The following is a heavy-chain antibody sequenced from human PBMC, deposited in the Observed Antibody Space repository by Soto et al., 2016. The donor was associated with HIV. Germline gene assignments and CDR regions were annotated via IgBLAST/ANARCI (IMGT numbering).Heavy chain of an antibody. Sequence: QVQLVQSGAEVKQPGASVKVSSKASGYIFTDYFVFWVRQAPGQGLEWIGWINPKNGVTDSAQKFQGRVTMTRDTSISTAYMELSRLRSDDTALYYCTREEGAFDIWGQGTMVTVSS. CDR2: INPKNGVT. CDR1: GYIFTDYF. J-gene: IGHJ3*02. CDR3: TREEGAFDI. V-gene: IGHV1-2*02.